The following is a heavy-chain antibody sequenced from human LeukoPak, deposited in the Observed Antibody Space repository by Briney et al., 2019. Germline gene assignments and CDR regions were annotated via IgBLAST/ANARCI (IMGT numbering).Heavy chain of an antibody. CDR3: ARLNLELRYYYYYMDV. CDR2: IYYSGST. Sequence: KPSETLSLTCAVYGGSFSGYYWSWIRQPPGKGLEWIGSIYYSGSTYYNPSLKSRVTISVDTSKNQFSLKLSSVTAADTAVYYCARLNLELRYYYYYMDVWGKGTTVTVS. D-gene: IGHD1-7*01. CDR1: GGSFSGYY. J-gene: IGHJ6*03. V-gene: IGHV4-34*01.